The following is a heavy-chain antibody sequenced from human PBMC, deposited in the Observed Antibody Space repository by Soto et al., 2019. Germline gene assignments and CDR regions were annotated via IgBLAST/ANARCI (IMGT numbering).Heavy chain of an antibody. D-gene: IGHD3-3*01. V-gene: IGHV3-7*03. CDR3: AKLGSGYYTGLYFEY. Sequence: GGSLRLSCAASGFTFGDYWMSWVRQAPGKGLEWVAHMKKDGSEKYYVDSVKGRFTVSRDNTKNSLYLQRNSLRAEDTAVYYCAKLGSGYYTGLYFEYWGQGTLVTVSS. CDR2: MKKDGSEK. J-gene: IGHJ4*02. CDR1: GFTFGDYW.